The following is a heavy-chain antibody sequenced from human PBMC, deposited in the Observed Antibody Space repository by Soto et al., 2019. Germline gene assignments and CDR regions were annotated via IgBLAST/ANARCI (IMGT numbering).Heavy chain of an antibody. Sequence: ASVKVSWKASGYTFTSYYMHWVRQAPGQGLEWMGIINPSGGSTSYAQKFQGRVTMTRDTSTSTVYMELSSLRSEDTAAYYCARDGTTGKNTDAFDIWGQGTMVTVSS. V-gene: IGHV1-46*01. CDR2: INPSGGST. CDR1: GYTFTSYY. D-gene: IGHD4-17*01. CDR3: ARDGTTGKNTDAFDI. J-gene: IGHJ3*02.